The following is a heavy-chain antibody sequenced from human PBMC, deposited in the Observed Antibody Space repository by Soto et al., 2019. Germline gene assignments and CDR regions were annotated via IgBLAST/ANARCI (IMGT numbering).Heavy chain of an antibody. CDR3: ARHHGPTTSENGFDP. CDR2: ISTYSGDT. CDR1: GYTFFTYD. D-gene: IGHD5-12*01. Sequence: QVHLVQSGVEVKTPGASVKVSCQASGYTFFTYDISWVRQAPGQGLDWMGWISTYSGDTKYAQKFQGGVTMTTDTSTTTAYLELRSLRSDDTAVYYCARHHGPTTSENGFDPWGQGTLVTVSS. J-gene: IGHJ5*02. V-gene: IGHV1-18*01.